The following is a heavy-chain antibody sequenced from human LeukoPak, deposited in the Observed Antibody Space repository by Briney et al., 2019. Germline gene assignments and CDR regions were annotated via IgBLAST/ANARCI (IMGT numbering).Heavy chain of an antibody. V-gene: IGHV4-34*01. Sequence: SETLSLTCAVYGGSFSGYYWSWIRQPPGKGLEWMGEINHSGSTNYNPSLKSRVTISVDTSKNQFSLKLSSVTAADTAVYYCARGHRITIFGVVIRDRAFDIWGQGTMVTVSS. J-gene: IGHJ3*02. D-gene: IGHD3-3*01. CDR3: ARGHRITIFGVVIRDRAFDI. CDR2: INHSGST. CDR1: GGSFSGYY.